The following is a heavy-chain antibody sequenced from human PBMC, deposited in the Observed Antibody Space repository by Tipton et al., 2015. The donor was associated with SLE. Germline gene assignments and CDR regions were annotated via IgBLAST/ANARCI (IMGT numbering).Heavy chain of an antibody. J-gene: IGHJ1*01. D-gene: IGHD3-22*01. Sequence: SLRLSCAASGFAFTTYAMHWVRQAPGKGLEWVASIWFAGNDTSDKSYAASVKGRFTISRDNSNNTLYLQMNSLRAEDTAFYYCARAGMVITVAEYFQHWGQGTLVTVSS. CDR1: GFAFTTYA. CDR3: ARAGMVITVAEYFQH. CDR2: IWFAGNDTSDK. V-gene: IGHV3-33*01.